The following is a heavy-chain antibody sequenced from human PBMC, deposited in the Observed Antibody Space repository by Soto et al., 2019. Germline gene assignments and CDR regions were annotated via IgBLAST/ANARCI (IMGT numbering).Heavy chain of an antibody. D-gene: IGHD3-10*01. CDR2: VSSRSNRI. V-gene: IGHV3-21*01. CDR3: ARVGRGNSFDI. CDR1: GFTFSDFG. Sequence: EVQLVESGGGLVKPGGSLRLSCAASGFTFSDFGMHWVRQAPGKGLEWVSYVSSRSNRIYYADSVQGRFTISRDNAKNSLYLQLNSLRGDDTAVYYCARVGRGNSFDIWGQGTMVTVSS. J-gene: IGHJ3*02.